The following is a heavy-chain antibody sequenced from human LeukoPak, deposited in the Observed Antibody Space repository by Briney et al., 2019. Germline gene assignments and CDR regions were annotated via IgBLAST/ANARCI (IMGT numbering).Heavy chain of an antibody. CDR3: AKDSSGWSHDFDY. D-gene: IGHD6-19*01. CDR2: ISGSGGST. Sequence: PGGSLRLSCAASGFTFSSYSMNWVRQAPGKGLEWVSAISGSGGSTYYADSVKGRFTISRDNSKNTLYLQMNSLRAEDTAVYYCAKDSSGWSHDFDYWGQGTLVTVSS. CDR1: GFTFSSYS. J-gene: IGHJ4*02. V-gene: IGHV3-23*01.